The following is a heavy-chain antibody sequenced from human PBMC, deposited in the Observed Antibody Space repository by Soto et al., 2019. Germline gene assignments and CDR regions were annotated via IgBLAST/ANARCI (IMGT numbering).Heavy chain of an antibody. D-gene: IGHD4-4*01. CDR2: IIPIFGTA. Sequence: ASVKVSCKASGGTFSSYAISWVRQAPGQGLEWMGGIIPIFGTANYAQKFQGRVTITADESTSTAYMELSSLRSEDTAVYYCARDRRVTSGLWYFDYWGQGTLVTVSS. V-gene: IGHV1-69*13. J-gene: IGHJ4*02. CDR3: ARDRRVTSGLWYFDY. CDR1: GGTFSSYA.